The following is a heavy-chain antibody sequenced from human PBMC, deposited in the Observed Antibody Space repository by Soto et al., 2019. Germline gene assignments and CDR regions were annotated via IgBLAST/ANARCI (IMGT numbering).Heavy chain of an antibody. CDR3: AREGYCSSSMCYGGYYYMDV. CDR2: ISAYNGHA. CDR1: GYTLTNYG. V-gene: IGHV1-18*01. J-gene: IGHJ6*03. Sequence: QVQLVQSGGEVKNPGASVKVSCKAFGYTLTNYGISWVRQAPGQGLERMGWISAYNGHANYAQKFQGRVRLTTDRTTNTAYMELRSLGSDDTAEYYCAREGYCSSSMCYGGYYYMDVWGKGTTVTVS. D-gene: IGHD2-2*01.